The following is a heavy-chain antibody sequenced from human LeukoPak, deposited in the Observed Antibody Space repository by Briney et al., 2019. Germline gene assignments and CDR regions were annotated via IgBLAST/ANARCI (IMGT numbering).Heavy chain of an antibody. D-gene: IGHD3-22*01. V-gene: IGHV4-61*05. J-gene: IGHJ5*02. CDR1: GDSISSSTYY. CDR3: ARYNFDSSGYYRRWFDP. CDR2: IHYTGST. Sequence: SETLSLTCTVSGDSISSSTYYWSWIRQPPVKGLEWIGYIHYTGSTNYNPSLKSRVTISEDTSKNQFSLKLSSVTAADTAVYYCARYNFDSSGYYRRWFDPWGQGTLVTVSS.